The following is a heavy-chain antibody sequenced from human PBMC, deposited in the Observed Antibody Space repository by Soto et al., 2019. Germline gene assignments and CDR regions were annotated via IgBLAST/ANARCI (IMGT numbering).Heavy chain of an antibody. CDR1: GFTFSNYV. D-gene: IGHD3-10*01. CDR2: ILYDGSNK. CDR3: AKGIRWFGEFDY. J-gene: IGHJ4*02. V-gene: IGHV3-33*06. Sequence: WGSLRLSCAASGFTFSNYVMHWARQAPGKGLEWVAAILYDGSNKYYADSVKGRFTISRDNSKNTLYLQMNSLRAEDTAVYYCAKGIRWFGEFDYWGQGTLVTVSS.